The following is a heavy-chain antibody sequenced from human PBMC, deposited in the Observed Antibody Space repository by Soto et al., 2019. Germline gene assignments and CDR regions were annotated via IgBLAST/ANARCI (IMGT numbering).Heavy chain of an antibody. V-gene: IGHV4-34*01. Sequence: AMPRSLTCFVCDAAFGGYYWRWIRQPPVKGLEWIGEINHSGSTNYNPSLKSRVTISVDTSKNQFSLKLSSVTAADTAVYYCGSESGHYYHGMDVWGQGTTVT. CDR1: DAAFGGYY. CDR3: GSESGHYYHGMDV. CDR2: INHSGST. J-gene: IGHJ6*02. D-gene: IGHD3-10*01.